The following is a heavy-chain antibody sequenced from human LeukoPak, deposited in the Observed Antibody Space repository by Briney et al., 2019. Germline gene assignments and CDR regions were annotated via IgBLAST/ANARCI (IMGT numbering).Heavy chain of an antibody. CDR1: GFTFSSCG. CDR3: ARVPNPGFAALDNFLDY. D-gene: IGHD3-16*01. V-gene: IGHV3-21*01. J-gene: IGHJ4*02. CDR2: ISGSSSYI. Sequence: GGSLRLSCAASGFTFSSCGMSWVRQAPGKGLEWVSSISGSSSYIFYADSVKGRFTVSRDNAKNSLYLHMGSLGAEDTAVYYCARVPNPGFAALDNFLDYWGQGALVTVSS.